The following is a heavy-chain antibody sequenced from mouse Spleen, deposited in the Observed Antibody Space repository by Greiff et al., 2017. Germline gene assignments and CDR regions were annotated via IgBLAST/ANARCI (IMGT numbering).Heavy chain of an antibody. D-gene: IGHD4-1*01. CDR3: ARHRTGTGFAY. V-gene: IGHV5-12-1*01. Sequence: EVQLVESGGGLVKPGGSLKLSCAASGFAFSSYDMSWVRQTPEKRLEWVAAINSNGGSTYYPDTVKDRFTISRDNAKNTLYLQMSSLRSEDTALYYCARHRTGTGFAYWGQGTLVTVSA. CDR2: INSNGGST. J-gene: IGHJ3*01. CDR1: GFAFSSYD.